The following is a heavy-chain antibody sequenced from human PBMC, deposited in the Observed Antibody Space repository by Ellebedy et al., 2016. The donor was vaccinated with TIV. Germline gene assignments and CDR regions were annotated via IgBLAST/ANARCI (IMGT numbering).Heavy chain of an antibody. D-gene: IGHD3-9*01. CDR3: ARGYDITDY. V-gene: IGHV3-33*01. CDR2: LWYDGSSK. Sequence: GGSLRLXCVASGFTFGSYGMHWVRQAPGKGLEWVAVLWYDGSSKNYADSVKGRFTISRDNSKNTLYLQMNSLRVDDTAVYYCARGYDITDYWGQGTLVTVSS. CDR1: GFTFGSYG. J-gene: IGHJ4*02.